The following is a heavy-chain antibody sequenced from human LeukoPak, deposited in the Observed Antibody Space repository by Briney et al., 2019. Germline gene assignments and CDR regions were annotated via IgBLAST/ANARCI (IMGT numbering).Heavy chain of an antibody. Sequence: GASVKVSCKASGYTLTNYGISWVRQAPGQGLEWMGWINAHTGNTKYAQKFQDRVTMTTDTSTSTAYMELRSLRSEDTAVYYCARDDNWDHKALDFWGQGSLVTVSS. CDR2: INAHTGNT. J-gene: IGHJ4*02. D-gene: IGHD1-1*01. V-gene: IGHV1-18*01. CDR3: ARDDNWDHKALDF. CDR1: GYTLTNYG.